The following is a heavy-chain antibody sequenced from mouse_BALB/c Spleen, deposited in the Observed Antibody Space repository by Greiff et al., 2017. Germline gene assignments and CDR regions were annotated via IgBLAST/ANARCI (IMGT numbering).Heavy chain of an antibody. V-gene: IGHV14-3*02. CDR2: IDPANGNT. CDR1: GFNIKDTY. J-gene: IGHJ3*01. Sequence: VQLQQSGAELVKPGASVKLSCTASGFNIKDTYMHWVKQRPEQGLEWIGRIDPANGNTKYDPKFQGKATITADTSSNTAYLQLSSLTSEDTAVYDCATLYYYGSSDVPYWGQGTLVTVSA. D-gene: IGHD1-1*01. CDR3: ATLYYYGSSDVPY.